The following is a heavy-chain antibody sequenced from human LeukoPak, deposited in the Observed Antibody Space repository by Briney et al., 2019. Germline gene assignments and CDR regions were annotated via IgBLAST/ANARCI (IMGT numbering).Heavy chain of an antibody. CDR2: IYHSGST. CDR1: GGSISSYY. V-gene: IGHV4-38-2*02. J-gene: IGHJ4*02. D-gene: IGHD4-23*01. Sequence: PSQTLSLTCTVSGGSISSYYWSWIRQPPGKGLEWIGSIYHSGSTYYNPSLKSRVTISVDTSKNQFSLKLSSVTAADTAVYYCARDLNRWLLSNYWGQGTLVTVSS. CDR3: ARDLNRWLLSNY.